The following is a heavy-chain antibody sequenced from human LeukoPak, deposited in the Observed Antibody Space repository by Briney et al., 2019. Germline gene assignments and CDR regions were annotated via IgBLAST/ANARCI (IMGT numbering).Heavy chain of an antibody. D-gene: IGHD3-3*01. V-gene: IGHV1-2*02. Sequence: ASVKVSCKASGYTFTGYYMHWVRQAPGQGREWRGWINPNSGGTNYAQKFQGRVTMTRDTSISTAYMELSRLRSDDTAVYYCARGQRITIFGVAIHYWGQGTLVTVSS. CDR1: GYTFTGYY. J-gene: IGHJ4*02. CDR2: INPNSGGT. CDR3: ARGQRITIFGVAIHY.